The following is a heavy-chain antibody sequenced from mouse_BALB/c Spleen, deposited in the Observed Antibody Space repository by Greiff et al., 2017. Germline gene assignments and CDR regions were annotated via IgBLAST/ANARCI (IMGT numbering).Heavy chain of an antibody. V-gene: IGHV14-3*02. CDR2: IDPANGNT. Sequence: VQLQQSGAELVKPGASVKLSCTASGFNIKDTYMHWVKQRPEQGLEWIGRIDPANGNTKYDPKFQGKATITADTSSNTAYLQLSSLTSEDTAVYYCARDSSGPQFAYWGQGTLVTVSA. CDR1: GFNIKDTY. D-gene: IGHD3-2*01. J-gene: IGHJ3*01. CDR3: ARDSSGPQFAY.